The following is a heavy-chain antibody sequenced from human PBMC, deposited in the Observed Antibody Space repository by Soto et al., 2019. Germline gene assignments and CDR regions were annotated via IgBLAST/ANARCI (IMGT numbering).Heavy chain of an antibody. J-gene: IGHJ4*02. CDR1: GYTFTSYG. D-gene: IGHD3-10*01. CDR2: LSAYNGNT. V-gene: IGHV1-18*01. Sequence: QVQLVQSGAEVKKPGASVKVSCKPSGYTFTSYGITWVRQAPGQGLEWMGWLSAYNGNTNYAQKFQGRVTMTTDTSTSTAYMETRSLCSDDTAVYYCASGWFGEFVYQFDYWGQGTLVTVSS. CDR3: ASGWFGEFVYQFDY.